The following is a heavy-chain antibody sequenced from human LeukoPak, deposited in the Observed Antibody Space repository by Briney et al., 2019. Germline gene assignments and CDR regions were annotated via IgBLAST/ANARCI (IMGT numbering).Heavy chain of an antibody. CDR1: GGTFSSYA. Sequence: GAXVKVSCKASGGTFSSYAISWVRQAPGQGLEWMGGIIPIFGTANYAQKFQGRVTITTDESTSTAYMELSSLRSEDTAVYYCARGTPAIFGVVIIHDAFDIWGQGTMVTVSS. D-gene: IGHD3-3*01. J-gene: IGHJ3*02. CDR3: ARGTPAIFGVVIIHDAFDI. CDR2: IIPIFGTA. V-gene: IGHV1-69*05.